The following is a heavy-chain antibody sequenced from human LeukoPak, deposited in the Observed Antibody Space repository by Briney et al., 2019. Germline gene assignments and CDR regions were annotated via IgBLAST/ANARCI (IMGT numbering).Heavy chain of an antibody. CDR2: IRGRSDTT. D-gene: IGHD3-10*01. V-gene: IGHV3-48*01. Sequence: GGSLRLSCAASGFTFTMFSMNWLRQAPGKGLEWIAFIRGRSDTTYYADSVQGRFTISRDNAEDSVYLQMNSLRVEDTAVYYCAKDYYGSGSLFDYWGQGTLVTVSS. CDR3: AKDYYGSGSLFDY. CDR1: GFTFTMFS. J-gene: IGHJ4*02.